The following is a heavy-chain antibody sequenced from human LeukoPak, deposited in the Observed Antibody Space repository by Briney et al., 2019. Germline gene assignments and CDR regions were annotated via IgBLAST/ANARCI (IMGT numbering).Heavy chain of an antibody. CDR3: ARAIRPYGDYDY. CDR1: GFTFSDYA. D-gene: IGHD4-17*01. Sequence: PGGSLRLSCAASGFTFSDYAMTWVRQTPGKGLEWVSVISGGGDSTDYADSMKGRFTISRDNAKNTLYLQMNSLRAEDTAVYYCARAIRPYGDYDYWGQGTLVTVSS. J-gene: IGHJ4*02. V-gene: IGHV3-23*01. CDR2: ISGGGDST.